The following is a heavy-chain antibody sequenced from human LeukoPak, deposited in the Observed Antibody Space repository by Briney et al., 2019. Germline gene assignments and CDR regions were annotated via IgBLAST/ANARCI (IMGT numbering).Heavy chain of an antibody. D-gene: IGHD2-15*01. CDR2: ISAGSTNK. J-gene: IGHJ4*02. Sequence: GGSLRLSCAASGFTFSGYAMSWVRQAPGKGLVWVSSISAGSTNKYYTDTVKGRFTISRDNSKNTLYLQMNSLRAEDTAIYYFAKGKAVVGAAGPDYWGQGTLVTVSS. V-gene: IGHV3-23*01. CDR3: AKGKAVVGAAGPDY. CDR1: GFTFSGYA.